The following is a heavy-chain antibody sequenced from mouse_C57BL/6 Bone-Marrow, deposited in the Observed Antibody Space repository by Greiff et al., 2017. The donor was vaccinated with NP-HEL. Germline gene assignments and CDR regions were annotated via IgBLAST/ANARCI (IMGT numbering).Heavy chain of an antibody. CDR2: IYPGGGYT. D-gene: IGHD2-3*01. CDR1: GYTFTNYW. Sequence: VQLKESGAELVRPGTSVKMSCKASGYTFTNYWIGWAKQRPGHGLEWIGDIYPGGGYTNHNEKFKGKATLTADKSSSTAYMQFSSLTSEDSAIYYCARWRGYDGYPWYFDVWGTGTTVTVSS. V-gene: IGHV1-63*01. CDR3: ARWRGYDGYPWYFDV. J-gene: IGHJ1*03.